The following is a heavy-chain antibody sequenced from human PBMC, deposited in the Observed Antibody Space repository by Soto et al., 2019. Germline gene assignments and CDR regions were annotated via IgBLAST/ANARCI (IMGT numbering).Heavy chain of an antibody. CDR1: GFTFSSYA. D-gene: IGHD3-9*01. CDR3: AMSDSHILTGYYLLPGARDFDY. J-gene: IGHJ4*02. V-gene: IGHV3-23*01. Sequence: GGSLRLSCAASGFTFSSYAMSWVRQAPGKGLEWVSAISGSGGSTYYADSVKGRFTISRDNSKNTLYLQMNSLRAEDAAVYYCAMSDSHILTGYYLLPGARDFDYWGQGTLVTVSS. CDR2: ISGSGGST.